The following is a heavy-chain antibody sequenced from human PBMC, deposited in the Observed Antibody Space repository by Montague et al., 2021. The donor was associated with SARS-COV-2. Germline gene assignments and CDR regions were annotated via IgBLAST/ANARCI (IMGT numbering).Heavy chain of an antibody. D-gene: IGHD6-13*01. CDR1: GLPLSTSGLC. J-gene: IGHJ4*02. CDR3: ARIPNDSWYVSYFDY. V-gene: IGHV2-70*01. Sequence: PALVTPTQTLTLPCTLSGLPLSTSGLCVGWIRQPPGKALEWLALPDWXDEKYYSPSLKTRLSISKDTSKNQVVLTMANMEPVDTATYYCARIPNDSWYVSYFDYWGQGILVTVSS. CDR2: PDWXDEK.